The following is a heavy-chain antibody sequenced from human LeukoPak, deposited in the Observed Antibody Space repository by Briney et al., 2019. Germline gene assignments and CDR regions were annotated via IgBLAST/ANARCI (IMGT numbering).Heavy chain of an antibody. Sequence: GGSLRLSCTASGFTFGDYAMSWVRQAPGKGLEWVGFIRSKAYGGTTEYAASVKGRFTISRDDSKSIAYLQMNSLKTEDTAVYYCTRSPYTYYYDSSGYNWFDPWGQGTLVTVSS. D-gene: IGHD3-22*01. CDR1: GFTFGDYA. V-gene: IGHV3-49*04. J-gene: IGHJ5*02. CDR2: IRSKAYGGTT. CDR3: TRSPYTYYYDSSGYNWFDP.